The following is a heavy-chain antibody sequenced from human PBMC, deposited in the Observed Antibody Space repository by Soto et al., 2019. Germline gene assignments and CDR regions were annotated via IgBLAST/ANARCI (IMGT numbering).Heavy chain of an antibody. CDR2: ISYDGSNK. CDR3: AREADGYSSSWTRECDY. CDR1: GFTFSSYA. J-gene: IGHJ4*02. D-gene: IGHD6-13*01. Sequence: GESLKISCAASGFTFSSYAMHWVRQAPGKGLEWVAVISYDGSNKYYADSVKGRFTISRDNSKNTLYLQMNSLRAEDTAVYYCAREADGYSSSWTRECDYWGQGTLVTVSS. V-gene: IGHV3-30-3*01.